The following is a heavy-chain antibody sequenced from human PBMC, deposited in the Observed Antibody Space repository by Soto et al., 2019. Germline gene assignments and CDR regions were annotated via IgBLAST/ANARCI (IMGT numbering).Heavy chain of an antibody. J-gene: IGHJ4*02. D-gene: IGHD3-3*01. V-gene: IGHV1-69*13. CDR2: IIPIFGTA. CDR3: ARVPGRGYSPFDY. CDR1: GGTFSSYA. Sequence: SVKVSCKXSGGTFSSYAISWVRQAPGQGLEWMGGIIPIFGTANYAQKFQGRVTITADESTSTAYMELSSLRSEDTAVYYCARVPGRGYSPFDYWGQGTLVTVSS.